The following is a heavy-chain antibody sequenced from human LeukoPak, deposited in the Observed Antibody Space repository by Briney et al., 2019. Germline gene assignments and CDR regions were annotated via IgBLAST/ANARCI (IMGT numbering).Heavy chain of an antibody. D-gene: IGHD3-22*01. CDR1: GYTFTSYY. J-gene: IGHJ4*02. CDR3: ARGTSITMIVVVITDFDY. V-gene: IGHV1-46*01. Sequence: ASVKVSCKASGYTFTSYYMHWVRQAPGQGLEWMGIINPSGGSTSYAQKFQGRVTMTRDTSTSTVYMELSSLRSEETAVYYCARGTSITMIVVVITDFDYWGQGTLVTVSS. CDR2: INPSGGST.